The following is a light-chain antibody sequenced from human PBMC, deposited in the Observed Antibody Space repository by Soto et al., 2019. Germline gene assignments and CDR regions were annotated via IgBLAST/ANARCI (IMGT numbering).Light chain of an antibody. CDR1: QSVSSY. Sequence: EIVLTQSPATLSLSPGERATLSCMASQSVSSYLAWYQQKPGQAPRLLIYDASNRATGIPARFSGSGSGTDLTLNISSLEPEDFAVYYCQQRSNWPPLTFGGGTKVEIK. V-gene: IGKV3-11*01. CDR3: QQRSNWPPLT. J-gene: IGKJ4*01. CDR2: DAS.